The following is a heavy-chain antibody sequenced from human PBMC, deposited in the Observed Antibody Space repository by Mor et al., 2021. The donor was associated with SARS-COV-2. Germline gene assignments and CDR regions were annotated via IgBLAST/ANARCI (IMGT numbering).Heavy chain of an antibody. V-gene: IGHV3-23*01. CDR3: AKYPRWNWFDP. Sequence: GRFTISRDKTTTTLYLQMNSLRAEDTAVYYCAKYPRWNWFDPWGQGTLVTVSS. J-gene: IGHJ5*02.